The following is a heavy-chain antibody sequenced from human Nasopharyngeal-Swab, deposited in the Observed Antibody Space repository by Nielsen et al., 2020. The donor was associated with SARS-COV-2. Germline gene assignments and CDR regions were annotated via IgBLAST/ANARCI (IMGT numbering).Heavy chain of an antibody. J-gene: IGHJ4*02. V-gene: IGHV3-21*01. Sequence: GGSLRLSCAASGFTFGNYWMSWVRQAPGKGLEWLSSISSDSGAKYHADSVKGRFTISRDNAKNSLYLEMNSLRAEDTAVYYCLRGDRRDYWGPGTLVSVSS. D-gene: IGHD3-22*01. CDR3: LRGDRRDY. CDR2: ISSDSGAK. CDR1: GFTFGNYW.